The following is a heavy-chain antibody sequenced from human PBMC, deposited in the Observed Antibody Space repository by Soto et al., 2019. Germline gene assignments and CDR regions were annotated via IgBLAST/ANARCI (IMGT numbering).Heavy chain of an antibody. CDR1: GFTFSSFA. V-gene: IGHV3-23*01. Sequence: GGSLRLSCAASGFTFSSFAMSWVRQAPGKGLDWVSAISGSGGCTYSADSVKGRFTISRDNAKNSLYLQMNSLRDEDTAVYYCARSPNYYYALDVWGQGTTVTVSS. CDR3: ARSPNYYYALDV. CDR2: ISGSGGCT. J-gene: IGHJ6*02.